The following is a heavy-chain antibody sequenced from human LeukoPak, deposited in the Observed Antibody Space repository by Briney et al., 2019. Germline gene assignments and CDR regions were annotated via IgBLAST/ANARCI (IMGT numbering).Heavy chain of an antibody. V-gene: IGHV3-21*01. CDR1: GFTFSSYS. CDR2: ISSSSYI. Sequence: PGGSLRLSCAASGFTFSSYSMNWVRQAPGKGLEWVSSISSSSYIYYADSVKGRFTISRDNAKNSLYLQMNSLRAEDTAVYYCAKGGYSSTYFDYWGQGTLVTVS. D-gene: IGHD5-12*01. J-gene: IGHJ4*02. CDR3: AKGGYSSTYFDY.